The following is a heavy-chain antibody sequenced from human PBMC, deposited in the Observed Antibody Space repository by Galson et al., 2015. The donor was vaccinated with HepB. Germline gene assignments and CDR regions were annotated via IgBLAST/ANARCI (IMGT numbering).Heavy chain of an antibody. CDR2: TYYRSRWYN. V-gene: IGHV6-1*01. D-gene: IGHD3-10*01. J-gene: IGHJ6*02. CDR3: ARSITMVHRSGVDV. Sequence: CAISGDRVSSIRAAWNWIRQSPSRGLEWLGRTYYRSRWYNDYSVSVKSRMTIDPDTSKNQFSLQLKSVTPEDTAVYYCARSITMVHRSGVDVWGQGTTVTVSS. CDR1: GDRVSSIRAA.